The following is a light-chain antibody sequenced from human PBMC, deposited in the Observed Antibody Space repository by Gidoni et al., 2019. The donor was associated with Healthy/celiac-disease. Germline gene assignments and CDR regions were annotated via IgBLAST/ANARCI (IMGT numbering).Light chain of an antibody. CDR3: CSYAGSSTSVV. CDR2: EGS. CDR1: SSDVGSYNL. Sequence: QSALTQPASVSGSPGQSLTISCTGTSSDVGSYNLVSWYQQHPGKAPKLMIYEGSKRPSGVSNRFSGSKSGNTAFLTISGLQAEDEADYYCCSYAGSSTSVVFGGGTKLTVL. V-gene: IGLV2-23*01. J-gene: IGLJ2*01.